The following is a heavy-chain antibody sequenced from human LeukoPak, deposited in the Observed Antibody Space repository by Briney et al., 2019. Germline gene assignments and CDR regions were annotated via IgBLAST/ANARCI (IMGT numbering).Heavy chain of an antibody. CDR3: ARDPYSGSYGNYYYYFMDV. D-gene: IGHD1-26*01. J-gene: IGHJ6*03. Sequence: GGSLRLSCAASGFTFTTYWMSWVRQAPGKGLEGVANIQQDGTEKYYVDSVKGRFTISRDNAKNSLYLQMNSLRVEDTAVYYCARDPYSGSYGNYYYYFMDVWGKGTTVTISS. V-gene: IGHV3-7*01. CDR2: IQQDGTEK. CDR1: GFTFTTYW.